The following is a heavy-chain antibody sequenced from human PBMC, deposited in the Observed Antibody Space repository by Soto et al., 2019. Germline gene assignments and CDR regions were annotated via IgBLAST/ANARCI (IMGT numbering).Heavy chain of an antibody. V-gene: IGHV3-30-3*01. CDR2: ISYDGSNK. Sequence: QVQLVESGGGVVQPGRSLRLSCAASGFTFSSYAMHWVRQAPGKGLEWVAVISYDGSNKYYADSVKGRFTISRDNSKNTLYLQMNNLRAEDTAVYYCARVDDYGDYLDYWGQGTLVTVSS. J-gene: IGHJ4*02. D-gene: IGHD4-17*01. CDR3: ARVDDYGDYLDY. CDR1: GFTFSSYA.